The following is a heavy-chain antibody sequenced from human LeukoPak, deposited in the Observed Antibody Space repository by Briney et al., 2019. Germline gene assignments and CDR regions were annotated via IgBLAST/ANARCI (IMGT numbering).Heavy chain of an antibody. Sequence: GGSLRLSCAAPGFKLSSYYMAWVRQAPGKGLEWVSVITGSGGSTYYADSVRGRFTISRDNSKNTLYLQMNSLRAEDTPAYYCAKHISDNGGLNEYWGQGTLVTVSS. J-gene: IGHJ4*02. V-gene: IGHV3-23*01. CDR1: GFKLSSYY. D-gene: IGHD4-23*01. CDR2: ITGSGGST. CDR3: AKHISDNGGLNEY.